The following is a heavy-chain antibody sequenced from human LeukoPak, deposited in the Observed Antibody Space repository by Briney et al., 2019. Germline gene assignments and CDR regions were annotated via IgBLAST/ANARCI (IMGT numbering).Heavy chain of an antibody. J-gene: IGHJ4*02. V-gene: IGHV3-23*01. Sequence: GGSLRLSCAASGFTFSSYAMSWVRQAPGKGLEWVSAISGGGSTYYADSVKGRFTISRDNSKNTLYLQMNSLRAEDTAVYYCAKGRPIAARHFDYWGQGTLVTVSS. CDR1: GFTFSSYA. CDR2: ISGGGST. CDR3: AKGRPIAARHFDY. D-gene: IGHD6-6*01.